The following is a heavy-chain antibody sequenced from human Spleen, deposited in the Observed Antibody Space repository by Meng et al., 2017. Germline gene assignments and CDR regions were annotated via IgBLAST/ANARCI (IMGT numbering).Heavy chain of an antibody. D-gene: IGHD1-26*01. CDR1: GFTVSSNY. Sequence: GESLKISCAASGFTVSSNYMSWVRQAPGKGLEWGSVIYSGGSTYYANSVKGRFTISRDNSKNTQYLQMNSLRAEDTAFYYCGKGGGGRIVTHFDYCGKGTLVTVSS. CDR3: GKGGGGRIVTHFDY. V-gene: IGHV3-53*05. J-gene: IGHJ4*02. CDR2: IYSGGST.